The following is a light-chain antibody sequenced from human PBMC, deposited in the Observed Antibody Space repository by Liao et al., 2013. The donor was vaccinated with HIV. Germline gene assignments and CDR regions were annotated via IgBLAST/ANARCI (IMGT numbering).Light chain of an antibody. J-gene: IGLJ1*01. CDR1: KLSDKF. Sequence: SFELTQPPSVSVSPGQTATITCSGHKLSDKFTSWYQQRPGQSPLLVMYRDNKRPSGIPERFSGSSSGNTATLTVSGTQPIDEADYYCQVWDSSSDHYVFGTGTKVTVL. CDR2: RDN. V-gene: IGLV3-1*01. CDR3: QVWDSSSDHYV.